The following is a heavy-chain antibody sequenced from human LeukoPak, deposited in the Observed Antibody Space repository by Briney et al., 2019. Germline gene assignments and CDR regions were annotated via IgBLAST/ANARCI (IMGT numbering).Heavy chain of an antibody. V-gene: IGHV3-74*01. CDR3: VRGGDGYSYGYTY. Sequence: GGSLRLSCAASGFTFSSYWMHWVRQAPGKGLVWVSRINSDGSSTSYADSVKGRFTISIDNAKNTLYLQMNSLRGEDTAVYYCVRGGDGYSYGYTYWGQGTLVTVSS. D-gene: IGHD5-18*01. CDR2: INSDGSST. J-gene: IGHJ4*02. CDR1: GFTFSSYW.